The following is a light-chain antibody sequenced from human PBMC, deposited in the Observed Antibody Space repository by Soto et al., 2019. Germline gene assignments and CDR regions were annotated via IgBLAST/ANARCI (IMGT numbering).Light chain of an antibody. CDR1: RAAYD. Sequence: QSALTQPPSVSGAPGQRVTIYCTGSRAAYDVHWYQQVPGTAPKLLIYGNNNRPSGVPERFSGSKSGTSASLAITGLQAEDEADYYCQSYDSSVSGSKVFGTGTKVTVL. J-gene: IGLJ1*01. CDR3: QSYDSSVSGSKV. CDR2: GNN. V-gene: IGLV1-40*01.